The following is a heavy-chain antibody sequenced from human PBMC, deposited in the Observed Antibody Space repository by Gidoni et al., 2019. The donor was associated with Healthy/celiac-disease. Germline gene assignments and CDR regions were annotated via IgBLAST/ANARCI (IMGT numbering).Heavy chain of an antibody. CDR3: ARESRGRDGYNGAFFVY. D-gene: IGHD5-12*01. Sequence: QVQLQESGPGLVKPSQTMSLTCTVSGGSISSGGYYWSWIRQHPGKGLEWIGYIYYSGSTYYNPSLKSRVTISVDTSKNQFSLKLSSVTAADTAVYYCARESRGRDGYNGAFFVYWGQGTLVTVSS. V-gene: IGHV4-31*03. J-gene: IGHJ4*02. CDR1: GGSISSGGYY. CDR2: IYYSGST.